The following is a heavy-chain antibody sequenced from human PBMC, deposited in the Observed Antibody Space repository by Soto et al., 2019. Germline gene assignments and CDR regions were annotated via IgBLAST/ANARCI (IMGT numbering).Heavy chain of an antibody. J-gene: IGHJ4*02. CDR2: LKPGDGST. Sequence: VHLVQSGAEVKKPGASVKLSCKASGYHFNKYYVDWVRQAPGQGLVWMGILKPGDGSTTYAQRFQGRVIMTRATSTSAAYMELSSLRAEDTSVYYCARGLAPDVVTARDSWGQGTLVTVSS. CDR1: GYHFNKYY. CDR3: ARGLAPDVVTARDS. D-gene: IGHD2-21*02. V-gene: IGHV1-46*02.